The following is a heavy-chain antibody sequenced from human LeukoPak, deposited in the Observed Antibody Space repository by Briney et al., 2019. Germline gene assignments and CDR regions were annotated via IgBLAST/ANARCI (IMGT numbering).Heavy chain of an antibody. Sequence: ASVKVSCKASGYTFTDYYMHWVRQAPGQGLEWMGWINPNSGGTNYAQKFQGRVTMTRDTSISTTYMELSRLRSDDTAVYYCAREDYYDGSGYLPAGYWGQGTLVTVSS. D-gene: IGHD3-22*01. V-gene: IGHV1-2*02. CDR1: GYTFTDYY. CDR2: INPNSGGT. CDR3: AREDYYDGSGYLPAGY. J-gene: IGHJ4*02.